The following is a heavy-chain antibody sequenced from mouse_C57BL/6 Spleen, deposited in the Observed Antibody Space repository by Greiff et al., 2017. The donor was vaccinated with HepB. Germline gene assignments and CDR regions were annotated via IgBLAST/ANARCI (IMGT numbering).Heavy chain of an antibody. V-gene: IGHV5-6*01. CDR3: ARHGTTVPGYAMDY. CDR2: ISSGGSYT. CDR1: GFTFSSYG. D-gene: IGHD1-1*01. J-gene: IGHJ4*01. Sequence: EVKLVESGGDLVKPGGSLKLSCAASGFTFSSYGMSWVRQTPDKRLEWVATISSGGSYTYYTDSVKGRFTISRDNAKNTLYLQMSSLKSEDTAMYYCARHGTTVPGYAMDYWGQGTSVTVSS.